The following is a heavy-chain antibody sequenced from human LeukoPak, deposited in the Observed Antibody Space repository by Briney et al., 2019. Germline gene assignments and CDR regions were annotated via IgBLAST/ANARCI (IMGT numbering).Heavy chain of an antibody. CDR1: GGSVSSGSYY. J-gene: IGHJ6*03. Sequence: SSETLSLTCTVSGGSVSSGSYYWSWIRQPPGKGLEWIGYIYYSGSTNYNPSLKSRVTISVDTPKNQFSLKLSSVTAADTAVYYCARDLRYSSSWYNYYYMDVWGKGATVTVSS. CDR3: ARDLRYSSSWYNYYYMDV. D-gene: IGHD6-13*01. V-gene: IGHV4-61*01. CDR2: IYYSGST.